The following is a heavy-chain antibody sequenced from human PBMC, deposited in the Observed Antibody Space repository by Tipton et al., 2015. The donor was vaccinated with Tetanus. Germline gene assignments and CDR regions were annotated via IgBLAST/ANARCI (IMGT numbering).Heavy chain of an antibody. J-gene: IGHJ3*01. Sequence: TLSLTCTVSGASINSSHHFWAWIRQPPGKGLEWIGAIYYRGSTFYNPSLKDRVSISVDRSKNQFSLRLSSETAADTSLYYCARQTLPLERLFKPPDVLDLWGQGTMVTVSS. V-gene: IGHV4-39*01. CDR3: ARQTLPLERLFKPPDVLDL. CDR2: IYYRGST. D-gene: IGHD1-1*01. CDR1: GASINSSHHF.